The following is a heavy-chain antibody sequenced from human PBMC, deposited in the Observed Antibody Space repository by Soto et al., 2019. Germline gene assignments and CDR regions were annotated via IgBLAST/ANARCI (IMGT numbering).Heavy chain of an antibody. V-gene: IGHV5-51*01. CDR1: DYTFAAYW. Sequence: GESLKISCKGFDYTFAAYWIGWVRQMPGKGLEWMGVINPRDSDVIYSPPFEVQVTISADKSINTAFLQWRSLKASDTAMYYCARPDYTRAGWYHTYDIWGQGTMFTVSS. CDR3: ARPDYTRAGWYHTYDI. D-gene: IGHD6-19*01. J-gene: IGHJ3*02. CDR2: INPRDSDV.